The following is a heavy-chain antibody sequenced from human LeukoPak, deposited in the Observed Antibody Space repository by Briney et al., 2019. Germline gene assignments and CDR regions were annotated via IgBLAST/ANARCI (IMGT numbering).Heavy chain of an antibody. CDR1: GGFISSYY. CDR2: IYYSGST. D-gene: IGHD3-16*02. CDR3: ARYSLYDYVWGSHRQTFAFDY. Sequence: SETLSLTCTVSGGFISSYYWSWIRQPPGKGLEWIGYIYYSGSTNYNPSLTSRVTMSVDTSKNQFSLKLSSVTAADTAVYYCARYSLYDYVWGSHRQTFAFDYWGQGTLVTVSS. J-gene: IGHJ4*02. V-gene: IGHV4-59*01.